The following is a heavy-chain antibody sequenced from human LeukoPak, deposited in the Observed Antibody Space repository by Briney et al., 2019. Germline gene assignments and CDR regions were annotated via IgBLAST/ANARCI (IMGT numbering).Heavy chain of an antibody. CDR2: IYSGGST. Sequence: GGSLRLSCAASGFTVSSNYMSWVRQAPGKGLEWVSVIYSGGSTYYADSVKGRFTISRDNSKNTLYLQMHSLRAEDTAVYYCARVGGYYYDSSGRAFDIWGQGTMVTVSS. D-gene: IGHD3-22*01. J-gene: IGHJ3*02. CDR3: ARVGGYYYDSSGRAFDI. CDR1: GFTVSSNY. V-gene: IGHV3-66*01.